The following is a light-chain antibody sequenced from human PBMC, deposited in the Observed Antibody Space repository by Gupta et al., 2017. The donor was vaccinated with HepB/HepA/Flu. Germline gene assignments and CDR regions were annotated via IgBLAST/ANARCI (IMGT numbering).Light chain of an antibody. J-gene: IGLJ3*02. CDR3: YSTDTSDIGV. CDR1: ALPKQD. Sequence: SYELTQPPSASVSPGQTARITCSGDALPKQDVYGYQQQSGQVPVLVMYEDSKRPSGIPECFSGSTSGTRSTLTISGAQVEDEADYHCYSTDTSDIGVFGGGTKLTVL. CDR2: EDS. V-gene: IGLV3-10*01.